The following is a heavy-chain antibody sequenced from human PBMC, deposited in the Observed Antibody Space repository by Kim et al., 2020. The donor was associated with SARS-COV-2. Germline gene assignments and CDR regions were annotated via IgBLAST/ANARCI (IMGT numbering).Heavy chain of an antibody. J-gene: IGHJ3*02. Sequence: SETLSLTCTASGGSISSSSYYWGWIRQPPGKGLEWIGSIYYSGSTYSNPSLKSRVTTSVDTSKNQFSLKLSPVTAADTAVYYCARLGEGLYYDVLTGDDAFDIWGQGTMVTVSS. V-gene: IGHV4-39*01. CDR3: ARLGEGLYYDVLTGDDAFDI. CDR1: GGSISSSSYY. D-gene: IGHD3-9*01. CDR2: IYYSGST.